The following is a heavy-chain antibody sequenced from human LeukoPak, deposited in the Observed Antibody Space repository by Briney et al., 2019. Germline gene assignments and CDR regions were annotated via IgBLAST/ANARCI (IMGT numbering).Heavy chain of an antibody. D-gene: IGHD6-13*01. CDR2: ISSSGSTI. Sequence: GGSLRLSCAASGFTFSNAWMSWVRQAPGKGLEWVSYISSSGSTIYYADSVKGRFTISRDNAKNSLYLQMNSLRAEDTAVYYCARESAAAAPVDWGQGTLVTVSS. CDR1: GFTFSNAW. CDR3: ARESAAAAPVD. J-gene: IGHJ4*02. V-gene: IGHV3-11*04.